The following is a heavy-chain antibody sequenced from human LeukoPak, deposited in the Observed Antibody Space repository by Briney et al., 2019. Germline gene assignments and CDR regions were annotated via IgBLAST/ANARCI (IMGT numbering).Heavy chain of an antibody. CDR1: GFTFSSYW. J-gene: IGHJ4*02. CDR2: IKDDGSEK. D-gene: IGHD2-15*01. CDR3: AKGGGGPAH. Sequence: GGSLRLSRAASGFTFSSYWMSWVRQAPGKGLEGVANIKDDGSEKYYVDSVKGRFTISRDNTKNSLYLQMNSLGAEDTAVYYCAKGGGGPAHWGQGTLVTVSS. V-gene: IGHV3-7*01.